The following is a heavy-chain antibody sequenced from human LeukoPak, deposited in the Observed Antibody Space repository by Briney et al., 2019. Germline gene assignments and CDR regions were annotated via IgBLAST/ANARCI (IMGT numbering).Heavy chain of an antibody. CDR2: ISGSGGST. CDR3: AKDNHCSSTSCPRSNWFDP. V-gene: IGHV3-23*01. J-gene: IGHJ5*02. D-gene: IGHD2-2*01. CDR1: GFTFSSYA. Sequence: GGSLRLSCATSGFTFSSYAMSWVRQAPGKGLEWVSAISGSGGSTYYADSVKGRFTISRDNSKNTLYLQMNSLRAEDTAVYYCAKDNHCSSTSCPRSNWFDPWGQGTLVTVSS.